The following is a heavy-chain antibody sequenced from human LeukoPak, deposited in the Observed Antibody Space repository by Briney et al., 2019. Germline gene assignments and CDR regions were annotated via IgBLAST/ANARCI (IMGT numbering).Heavy chain of an antibody. Sequence: PGESLKISCKGSGYSFTSYWIGWVRQMPGKGLEWMGIIYPGDSDTRYSPSFQGQVTISADESISTAYLQWSSLKASDTAMYYCARLVGSSWSPNYYYYYGMDVWGQGTTVTVSS. CDR3: ARLVGSSWSPNYYYYYGMDV. V-gene: IGHV5-51*01. D-gene: IGHD6-13*01. CDR1: GYSFTSYW. CDR2: IYPGDSDT. J-gene: IGHJ6*02.